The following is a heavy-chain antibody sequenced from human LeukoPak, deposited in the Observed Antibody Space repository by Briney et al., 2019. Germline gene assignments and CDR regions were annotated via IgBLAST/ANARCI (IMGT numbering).Heavy chain of an antibody. CDR1: GGSISGVY. D-gene: IGHD3-3*01. J-gene: IGHJ5*02. V-gene: IGHV4-59*01. Sequence: PSETLSLTCTVSGGSISGVYWSWVRQPPGKALEWIGYLYSNDITNYNPSLKSRVTMSVDTSKNHFSLKLSSVTAADTAVYYCARDSPRQDAIFGLVIGAFDPWGQGALVTVSS. CDR2: LYSNDIT. CDR3: ARDSPRQDAIFGLVIGAFDP.